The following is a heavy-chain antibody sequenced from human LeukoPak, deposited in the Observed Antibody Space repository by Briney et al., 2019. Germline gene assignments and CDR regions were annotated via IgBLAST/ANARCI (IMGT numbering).Heavy chain of an antibody. J-gene: IGHJ4*02. V-gene: IGHV3-30*04. CDR3: ARVRKQWLVLYYFDY. Sequence: GRSLRLSCGASGVTFSSYAMHWVRQAPGKGLGWVAVISYDARHKYYADSVKGRFTISRDNSKNTLYLQMNSLRAEDTAVYYCARVRKQWLVLYYFDYWGQGTLVTVSS. CDR2: ISYDARHK. D-gene: IGHD6-19*01. CDR1: GVTFSSYA.